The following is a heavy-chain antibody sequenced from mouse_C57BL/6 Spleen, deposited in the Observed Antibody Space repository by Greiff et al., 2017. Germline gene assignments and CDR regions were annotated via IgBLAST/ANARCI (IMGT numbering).Heavy chain of an antibody. CDR3: ARSVITTVVATKSY. V-gene: IGHV1-26*01. D-gene: IGHD1-1*01. CDR1: GYTFTDYY. CDR2: INPNNGGT. J-gene: IGHJ2*01. Sequence: EVQLQQSGPELVKPGASVKISCKASGYTFTDYYMNWVKQSHGKSLEWIGDINPNNGGTSYNQKFKGKATLTVDKSSSTAYMELRSLTSEDSAVYYCARSVITTVVATKSYWGQGTTLTVSS.